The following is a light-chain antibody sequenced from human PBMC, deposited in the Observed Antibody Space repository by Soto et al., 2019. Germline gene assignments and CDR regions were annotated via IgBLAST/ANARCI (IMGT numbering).Light chain of an antibody. V-gene: IGLV2-8*01. CDR3: NSYLAGGNV. J-gene: IGLJ1*01. Sequence: QSVLTQPPSASGSPGQSVTISCTGTSSDVGKYDYVSWFQHHPGKAPKLIIYEVSKRPSGFPDRFSGSKSGSTASLTVSDLQTEDEADYYCNSYLAGGNVFGPGTKVTVL. CDR2: EVS. CDR1: SSDVGKYDY.